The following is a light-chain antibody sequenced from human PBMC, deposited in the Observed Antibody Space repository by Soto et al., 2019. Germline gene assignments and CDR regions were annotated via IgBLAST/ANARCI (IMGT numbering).Light chain of an antibody. CDR3: QQYGSTPLYT. J-gene: IGKJ2*01. V-gene: IGKV3-20*01. CDR2: AAS. CDR1: QRVSSNY. Sequence: EIVLTQSPGTLALSPGERATLSCRASQRVSSNYVSWYQQKRGQAARLLIYAASSRATGIPDRFSGSGSGTDFTLSINRLEPEDFAVYYCQQYGSTPLYTFGQGTKLEIK.